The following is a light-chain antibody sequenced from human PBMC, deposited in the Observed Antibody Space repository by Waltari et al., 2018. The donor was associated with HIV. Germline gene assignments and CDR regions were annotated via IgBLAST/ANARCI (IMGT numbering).Light chain of an antibody. CDR1: QSLVYSDGNTY. CDR2: KVS. CDR3: MQGTHWPIT. J-gene: IGKJ5*01. Sequence: VVVTQSPLSLPVSLGQPASIPSNSSQSLVYSDGNTYLNWFHQRPGQSPRRLIYKVSNRDSGVPDRFSGSGSGTDFTLKISRVEAEDVGVYYCMQGTHWPITFGQGTRLEIK. V-gene: IGKV2-30*01.